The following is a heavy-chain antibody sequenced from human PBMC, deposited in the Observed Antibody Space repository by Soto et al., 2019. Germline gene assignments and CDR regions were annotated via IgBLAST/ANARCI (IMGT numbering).Heavy chain of an antibody. V-gene: IGHV3-64D*08. Sequence: GGSLRLSCSASGFTFSSYAMHWVRQAPGKGLEYVSAISSNGGSTYYADSVKGRFTISRDNSKNTLYLQMSSLRAEDTAVYYCVKEGGRKDTAMVDHDDYWGQGTLVTVSS. CDR1: GFTFSSYA. D-gene: IGHD5-18*01. CDR3: VKEGGRKDTAMVDHDDY. CDR2: ISSNGGST. J-gene: IGHJ4*02.